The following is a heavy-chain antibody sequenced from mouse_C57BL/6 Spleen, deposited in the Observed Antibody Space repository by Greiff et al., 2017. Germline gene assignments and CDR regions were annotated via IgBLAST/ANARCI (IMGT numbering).Heavy chain of an antibody. D-gene: IGHD1-1*01. CDR1: GYSFTSYW. CDR3: VRDYGSSEHGED. V-gene: IGHV1-82*01. CDR2: IYPGDGGT. J-gene: IGHJ3*01. Sequence: QVQLQQPGPELVQPGASVKLSCKASGYSFTSYWMNWVKQRPGKGLEWNGRIYPGDGGTNYTGKFKGKATLTADKSYSTAYMQLSSLTSEDSAVSVCVRDYGSSEHGEDWGKGTLV.